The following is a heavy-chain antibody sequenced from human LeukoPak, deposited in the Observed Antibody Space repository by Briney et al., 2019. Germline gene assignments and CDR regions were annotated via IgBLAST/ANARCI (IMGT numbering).Heavy chain of an antibody. J-gene: IGHJ3*02. CDR3: ASETGHGDYGTHGHDAFDI. CDR2: IYYSGST. D-gene: IGHD4-17*01. V-gene: IGHV4-30-4*01. CDR1: GGSISSGDYY. Sequence: TLSLTCTVSGGSISSGDYYWSWIRQPPGKGLEWIGYIYYSGSTNYNPSLKSRVTISVDTSKNQFSLKLSSVTAADTAVYYCASETGHGDYGTHGHDAFDIWGQGTMVTVSS.